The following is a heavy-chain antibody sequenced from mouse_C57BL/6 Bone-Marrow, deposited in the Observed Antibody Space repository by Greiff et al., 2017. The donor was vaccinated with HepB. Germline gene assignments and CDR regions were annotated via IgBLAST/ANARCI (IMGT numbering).Heavy chain of an antibody. CDR1: GYTFTSYW. V-gene: IGHV1-59*01. Sequence: QVQLQQPGAELVRPGTSVKLSCKASGYTFTSYWMHWVKQRPGQGLEWIGVIDPSDSYTNYNQKFKGKATLTVDTSSSTAYMQLSSLTSEDSAVYYCASLRGAMDYWGQGTSVTVSS. CDR3: ASLRGAMDY. CDR2: IDPSDSYT. D-gene: IGHD1-1*01. J-gene: IGHJ4*01.